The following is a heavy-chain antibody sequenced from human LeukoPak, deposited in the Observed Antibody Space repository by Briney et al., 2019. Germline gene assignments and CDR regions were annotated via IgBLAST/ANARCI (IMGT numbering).Heavy chain of an antibody. CDR1: GGSISSYY. Sequence: SETLSLTCTVSGGSISSYYWSWIRQPAGKGLEWIGRIYTSGSTNYNPSLKSRVTMSVDTSKNQLSLKLSSVTAADTAVYYCARDRGYQLLYHFDYWGQGTLVTVSS. D-gene: IGHD2-2*02. V-gene: IGHV4-4*07. CDR3: ARDRGYQLLYHFDY. J-gene: IGHJ4*02. CDR2: IYTSGST.